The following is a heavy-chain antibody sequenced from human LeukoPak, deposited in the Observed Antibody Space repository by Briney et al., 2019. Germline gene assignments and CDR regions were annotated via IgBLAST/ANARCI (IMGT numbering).Heavy chain of an antibody. CDR3: AKWFGSDYSDSSGYYSY. V-gene: IGHV3-23*01. Sequence: PGGSLRLSCVASGFTFSSYAMSWVRQAPGKGLEWVSVISGSGGSTYYADSVKGRFTISRDNSKNTLYLQMNSLRAEDTAVYYCAKWFGSDYSDSSGYYSYWGQGTLVTVSS. J-gene: IGHJ4*02. D-gene: IGHD3-22*01. CDR2: ISGSGGST. CDR1: GFTFSSYA.